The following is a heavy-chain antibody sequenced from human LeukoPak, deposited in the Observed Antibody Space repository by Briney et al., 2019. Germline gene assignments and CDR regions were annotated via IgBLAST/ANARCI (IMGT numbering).Heavy chain of an antibody. CDR1: GGSISSYY. D-gene: IGHD3-16*01. V-gene: IGHV4-34*01. Sequence: SETLSLTCTVSGGSISSYYWSWIRQPPGKGLEWIGEINHSGSTNYNPSLKSRVTMSVDTSKNQFSLKLSSVTAADTAVYYCAREGRMITFGRDYMDVWGKGTTVTVSS. CDR3: AREGRMITFGRDYMDV. CDR2: INHSGST. J-gene: IGHJ6*03.